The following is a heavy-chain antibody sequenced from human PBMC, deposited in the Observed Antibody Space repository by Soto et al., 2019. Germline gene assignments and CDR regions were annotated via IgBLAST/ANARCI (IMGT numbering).Heavy chain of an antibody. V-gene: IGHV4-30-2*01. Sequence: QLQLQESGSGLVKPSQTLSLTCAVSGGSISSGGYSWSWIRQPPGKGLEWIGYIYHSGSTYYNPSLMSRVTISVDRSKNQFSLKLSSVAAADTAVYYCARHHIDSSWVQARGGMDVWGQGTTVTVSS. D-gene: IGHD6-13*01. CDR3: ARHHIDSSWVQARGGMDV. CDR1: GGSISSGGYS. J-gene: IGHJ6*02. CDR2: IYHSGST.